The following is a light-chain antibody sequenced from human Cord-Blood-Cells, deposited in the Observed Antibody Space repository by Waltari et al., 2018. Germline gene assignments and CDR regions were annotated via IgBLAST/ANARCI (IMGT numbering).Light chain of an antibody. V-gene: IGKV3-15*01. J-gene: IGKJ1*01. CDR2: GAS. Sequence: EIVMTQSPATLSVYPGERATLSCTASQSVSSNLAWYQQKPGQAPSLLIYGASTRATGIPARFSGSGSGTEFTRTISSLQSEDFAVYYCQQYNNWPRTFGQGTKVEIK. CDR1: QSVSSN. CDR3: QQYNNWPRT.